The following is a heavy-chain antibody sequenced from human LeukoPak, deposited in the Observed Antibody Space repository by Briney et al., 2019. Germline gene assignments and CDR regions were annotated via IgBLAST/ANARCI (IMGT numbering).Heavy chain of an antibody. CDR1: GYTFTGYY. V-gene: IGHV1-2*02. D-gene: IGHD3-10*01. Sequence: GASVKVSCKASGYTFTGYYMHWVRQAPGQGLEWMGWINPNSGGTNYAQKFQGRVTMTRDTSISTAYMELSRLRSDDTAVYYCARGRGTTMVRGVIITNYYYYYMDVWGKGTTVTISS. CDR3: ARGRGTTMVRGVIITNYYYYYMDV. CDR2: INPNSGGT. J-gene: IGHJ6*03.